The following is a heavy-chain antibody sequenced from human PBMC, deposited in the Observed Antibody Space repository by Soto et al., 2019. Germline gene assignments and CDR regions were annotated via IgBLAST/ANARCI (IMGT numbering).Heavy chain of an antibody. Sequence: GASVKVSCKASGGTFSSYAISWVRQAPGQGLEWMGGIIPIFGTANYAQKFQGRVTITADKSTSTAYMELSSLRSEDTAVYYCARTYSGELLPFDYWGQGTLVTVSS. CDR3: ARTYSGELLPFDY. D-gene: IGHD1-26*01. CDR1: GGTFSSYA. J-gene: IGHJ4*02. CDR2: IIPIFGTA. V-gene: IGHV1-69*06.